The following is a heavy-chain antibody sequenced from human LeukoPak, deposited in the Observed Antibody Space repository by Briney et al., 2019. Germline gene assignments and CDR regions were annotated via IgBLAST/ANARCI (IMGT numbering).Heavy chain of an antibody. CDR3: ARERSRSYYRWYFDL. D-gene: IGHD1-26*01. J-gene: IGHJ2*01. V-gene: IGHV4-59*01. CDR1: GGSISNYF. CDR2: VYNGGST. Sequence: SETLSLTCTVSGGSISNYFWNWIRQSPGKRLEWIGFVYNGGSTNYNPSLKSRVTMSVDTSKNQLSLKMSYVTAADTAMYYCARERSRSYYRWYFDLWGRGTLVTVSS.